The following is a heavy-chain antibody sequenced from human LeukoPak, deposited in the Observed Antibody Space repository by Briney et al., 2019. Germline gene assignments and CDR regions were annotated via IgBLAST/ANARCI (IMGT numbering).Heavy chain of an antibody. CDR1: GFTFRSYV. CDR2: ITSGGDYI. CDR3: ARGHYDVLAASYKWTPDY. J-gene: IGHJ4*02. V-gene: IGHV3-21*01. Sequence: GGSLRLSCAASGFTFRSYVMNWVRQAPGKGLEWVSSITSGGDYIYYADSVKGRFTTSRDNAKNSLSLQLNSLRVEDTAVYYCARGHYDVLAASYKWTPDYWGQGTLVTVSS. D-gene: IGHD3-9*01.